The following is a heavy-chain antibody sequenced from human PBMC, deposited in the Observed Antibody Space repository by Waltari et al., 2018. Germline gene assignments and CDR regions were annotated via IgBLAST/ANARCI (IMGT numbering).Heavy chain of an antibody. CDR2: IYYSGST. CDR1: GGSISSYY. V-gene: IGHV4-59*01. J-gene: IGHJ4*02. D-gene: IGHD6-19*01. CDR3: ARGGHYSSGSDFDY. Sequence: QVQLQESGPGLVKPSETLSLTCTVSGGSISSYYWSWIRQPPGKGLEWIGYIYYSGSTNSNPSLKSRVTISVDTSKNQFSLKLSSVTAADTAVYYCARGGHYSSGSDFDYWGQGTLVTVSS.